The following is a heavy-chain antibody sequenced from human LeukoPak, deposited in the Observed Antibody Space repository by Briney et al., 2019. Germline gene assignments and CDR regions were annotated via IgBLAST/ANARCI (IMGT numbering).Heavy chain of an antibody. D-gene: IGHD3-10*01. Sequence: SETLSLTCTVSGGAISSYYWSWIRQPPGKGLEWIGYIYYSGSTNYNPSLKSRVTISVDTSKNQFSLKLSSVTAADTAVYYCARGLTMVRETVNWFDPWGQGTLVTVSS. V-gene: IGHV4-59*01. CDR1: GGAISSYY. J-gene: IGHJ5*02. CDR2: IYYSGST. CDR3: ARGLTMVRETVNWFDP.